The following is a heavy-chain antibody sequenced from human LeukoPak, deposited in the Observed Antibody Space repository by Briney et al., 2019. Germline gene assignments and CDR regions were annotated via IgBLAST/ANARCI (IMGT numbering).Heavy chain of an antibody. CDR2: IYHSGST. CDR1: GGSISSYY. V-gene: IGHV4-38-2*02. D-gene: IGHD3-3*01. J-gene: IGHJ4*02. CDR3: ARGGNNYDFWSGYYTMYFDY. Sequence: SETLSLTCTVSGGSISSYYWGWIRQPPGKGLEWIGSIYHSGSTYYNPSLKSRVTISVDTSKNQFSLKLSSVTAADTAVYYCARGGNNYDFWSGYYTMYFDYWGQGTLVTVSS.